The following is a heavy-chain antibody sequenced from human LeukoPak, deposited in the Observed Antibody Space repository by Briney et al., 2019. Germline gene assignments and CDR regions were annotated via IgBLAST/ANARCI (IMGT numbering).Heavy chain of an antibody. CDR2: INPNSGGT. D-gene: IGHD3-16*01. CDR1: GYTFTGYY. J-gene: IGHJ4*02. V-gene: IGHV1-2*02. CDR3: ASLGGGDVLDY. Sequence: ASVKVSCKASGYTFTGYYMHWVRQAPGQGLEWMGWINPNSGGTNYAQQFQGRVTMTRDTSISTAYMELSRLRSDDTAVYYCASLGGGDVLDYWGQGTLVTVSS.